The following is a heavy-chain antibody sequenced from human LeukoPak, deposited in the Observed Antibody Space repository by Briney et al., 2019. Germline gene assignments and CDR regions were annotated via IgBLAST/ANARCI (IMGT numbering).Heavy chain of an antibody. V-gene: IGHV4-4*02. CDR1: GGSLSTTSW. CDR2: VYHSGGGNK. CDR3: ARDNPRTTGYSSGSTFDF. D-gene: IGHD6-19*01. J-gene: IGHJ4*02. Sequence: SGALSLTCAVSGGSLSTTSWWVWLRQPPGKGLEWIGEVYHSGGGNKNYNPSLKSRATISIDTSRNQFSLNLRSVTAADTAVYFCARDNPRTTGYSSGSTFDFWGQGILVTVSS.